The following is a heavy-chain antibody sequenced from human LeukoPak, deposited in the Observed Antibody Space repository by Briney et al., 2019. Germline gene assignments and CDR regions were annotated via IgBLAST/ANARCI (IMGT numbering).Heavy chain of an antibody. D-gene: IGHD3-22*01. J-gene: IGHJ4*02. CDR3: ARGGYSTIYYFDY. V-gene: IGHV3-21*01. Sequence: GGSLRLSCAASGFTFSSYSMNWVRQAPGKGLEWVSSISSSSSYIYYADSVKGRFTISRDNAKNSLYLQMNGLRAEDTAVYYCARGGYSTIYYFDYWGQGTLVTVSS. CDR1: GFTFSSYS. CDR2: ISSSSSYI.